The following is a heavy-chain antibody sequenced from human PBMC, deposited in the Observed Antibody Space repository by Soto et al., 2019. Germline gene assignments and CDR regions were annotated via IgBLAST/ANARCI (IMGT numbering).Heavy chain of an antibody. J-gene: IGHJ6*02. CDR1: GGSISSGGYY. V-gene: IGHV4-31*03. Sequence: SETLSLTCTVSGGSISSGGYYWSWIRQHPGKGLEWIGNIYYTGSTHYDPSLKSRITISLDTSKNQISLKLSSVTAADTAVYYCASSPVTGIYYAMDVWGQGTTVTV. CDR3: ASSPVTGIYYAMDV. CDR2: IYYTGST. D-gene: IGHD6-19*01.